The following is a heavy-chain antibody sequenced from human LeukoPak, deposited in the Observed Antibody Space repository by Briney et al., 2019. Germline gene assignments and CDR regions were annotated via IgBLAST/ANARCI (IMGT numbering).Heavy chain of an antibody. J-gene: IGHJ4*02. CDR2: IYYSGST. CDR1: GGSISSYY. CDR3: ARVNKDSSGWYDGFDY. D-gene: IGHD6-19*01. Sequence: SETLSLTCTVSGGSISSYYWSWLRQPPGKGLEWIGYIYYSGSTNYNPSLKSRVTISVDTSKNQFSLKLSSVTAADTAVYYCARVNKDSSGWYDGFDYWGQGTLVTASS. V-gene: IGHV4-59*01.